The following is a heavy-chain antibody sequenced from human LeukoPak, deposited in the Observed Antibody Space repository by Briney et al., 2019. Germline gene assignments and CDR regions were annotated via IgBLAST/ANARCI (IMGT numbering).Heavy chain of an antibody. CDR2: IGTSGYT. Sequence: PGGSLRLSCAASGFPFSDYDMHWVRHATGKGLEWVSAIGTSGYTYYTGSVKGRFTISRENAKNSLYLQMNSLRAGDTAVYYCARVAKERVGGVYYFDYWGQGTLVAVSS. J-gene: IGHJ4*02. CDR1: GFPFSDYD. V-gene: IGHV3-13*01. CDR3: ARVAKERVGGVYYFDY. D-gene: IGHD1-1*01.